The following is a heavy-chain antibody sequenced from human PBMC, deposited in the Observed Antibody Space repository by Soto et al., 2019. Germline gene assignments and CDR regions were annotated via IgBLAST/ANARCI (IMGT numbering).Heavy chain of an antibody. CDR2: VYYTGRT. Sequence: SKPLALTCTFSGGPIADYNWSWIRHPPVRGLDWIGYVYYTGRTNYNASLKSRVSISLDTSNYQFSLKLSSVTAADTAVYYCARDGDGRMTTNPYYYNGMDVWGPGTTVTVSS. V-gene: IGHV4-59*01. CDR1: GGPIADYN. J-gene: IGHJ6*02. D-gene: IGHD4-4*01. CDR3: ARDGDGRMTTNPYYYNGMDV.